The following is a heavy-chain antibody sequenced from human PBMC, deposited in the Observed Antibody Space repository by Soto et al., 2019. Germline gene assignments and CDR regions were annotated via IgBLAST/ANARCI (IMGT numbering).Heavy chain of an antibody. J-gene: IGHJ1*01. Sequence: EVQLVESGGGLVQPGGSLRLSCAASGFSFTSYWMHWVRQAPGKGLVWVSRINTDGSSTSYADSVKGRFTISRDNAKNTLFSQMNSLRAEDTAIYYCAKRELNSTGLFHWGQGTLVSVSS. CDR1: GFSFTSYW. V-gene: IGHV3-74*01. CDR2: INTDGSST. CDR3: AKRELNSTGLFH. D-gene: IGHD1-26*01.